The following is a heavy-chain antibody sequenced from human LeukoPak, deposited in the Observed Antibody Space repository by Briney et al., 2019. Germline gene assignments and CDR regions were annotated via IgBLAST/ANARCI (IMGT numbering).Heavy chain of an antibody. J-gene: IGHJ4*02. CDR1: GFTFGSYG. Sequence: PGGSLRLSCAASGFTFGSYGMHWVRQAPGKGLEWVANIKKDGSEKYYVDSVKGRFTISRDNAKNALYLQMNSLRAEDTAVYYCARHGLNYYDSSGYLSDWGQGTLVTVSS. V-gene: IGHV3-7*01. D-gene: IGHD3-22*01. CDR3: ARHGLNYYDSSGYLSD. CDR2: IKKDGSEK.